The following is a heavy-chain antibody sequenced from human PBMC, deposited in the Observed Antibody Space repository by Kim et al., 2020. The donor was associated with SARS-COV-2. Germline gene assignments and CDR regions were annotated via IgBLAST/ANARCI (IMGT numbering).Heavy chain of an antibody. J-gene: IGHJ2*01. CDR3: ARDGDYYDSSGYLSYFDL. CDR2: IKQDGSEK. CDR1: GFTFSSYW. V-gene: IGHV3-7*01. Sequence: GGSLRLSCAASGFTFSSYWMSWVRQAPGKGLEWVANIKQDGSEKYYVDSVKGRFTISRDNAKNSLYLQMNSLRAEDTAVYYCARDGDYYDSSGYLSYFDLWGRGTLVTVSS. D-gene: IGHD3-22*01.